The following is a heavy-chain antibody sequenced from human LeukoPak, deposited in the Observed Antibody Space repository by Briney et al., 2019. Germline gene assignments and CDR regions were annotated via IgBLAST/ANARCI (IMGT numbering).Heavy chain of an antibody. CDR3: ARGAPHNYYYYYYMDV. Sequence: GASVKVSCKASGYTFINYGISWVRQAPGQGLEWMGWISPYNGNTKYLQKFQGRVTMITDTSTSTAYMELSSLRSEDTAVYYCARGAPHNYYYYYYMDVWGKRTTVTISS. D-gene: IGHD2-21*01. CDR1: GYTFINYG. J-gene: IGHJ6*03. V-gene: IGHV1-18*01. CDR2: ISPYNGNT.